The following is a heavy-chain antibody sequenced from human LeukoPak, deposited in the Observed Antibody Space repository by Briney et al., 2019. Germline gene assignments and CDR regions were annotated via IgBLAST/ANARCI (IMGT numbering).Heavy chain of an antibody. J-gene: IGHJ4*02. Sequence: PGGSLRLSCAASGFTFSSYGMHWVRQAPGKGLEWVAVISYDGSNKYYADSVKGRFTISRDNSKNTLYLQMNSLRAEDMAVYYCAKDAGYWGQGTLVTVSS. V-gene: IGHV3-30*18. CDR1: GFTFSSYG. CDR2: ISYDGSNK. CDR3: AKDAGY.